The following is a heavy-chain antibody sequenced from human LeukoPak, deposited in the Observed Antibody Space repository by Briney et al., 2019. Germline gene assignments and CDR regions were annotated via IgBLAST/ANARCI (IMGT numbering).Heavy chain of an antibody. Sequence: PSETLSLTCTVSGGSISSYYWSWIRQPPGKGLEWIGYIYYSGSTNYNPSLKSRVTVSVDTSKNQFSLKLSSVTAADTAVYCCARSYSSSWYVGYWGQGTLVTVSS. J-gene: IGHJ4*02. CDR3: ARSYSSSWYVGY. CDR1: GGSISSYY. V-gene: IGHV4-59*01. D-gene: IGHD6-13*01. CDR2: IYYSGST.